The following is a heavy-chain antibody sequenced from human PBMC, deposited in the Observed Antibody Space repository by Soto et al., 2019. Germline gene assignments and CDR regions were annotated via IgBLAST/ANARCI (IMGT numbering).Heavy chain of an antibody. CDR2: ISGSGGSP. J-gene: IGHJ4*02. CDR3: AKGKATGYRGAFDS. V-gene: IGHV3-23*01. Sequence: PGGYLRLSCEASGFNFRSYSMSWVRQAPGKGLEWVSGISGSGGSPYYADSVKGRFTISKDRSKDTLYLQLNSLTAADTAVYYSAKGKATGYRGAFDSWGQGASVTVSS. D-gene: IGHD5-12*01. CDR1: GFNFRSYS.